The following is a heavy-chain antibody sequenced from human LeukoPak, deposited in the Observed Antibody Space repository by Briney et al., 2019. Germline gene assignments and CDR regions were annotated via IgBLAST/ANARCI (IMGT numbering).Heavy chain of an antibody. D-gene: IGHD5-24*01. CDR1: GYNFTSYS. Sequence: ASVKVSCKASGYNFTSYSTSWVRPAPRQGLEWMGWISAYNGNTNYAQKLQGRVTMTTDTSTSTAYMELRSLRSDDTAVYYCARMATGDYWGQGTLVTVSS. J-gene: IGHJ4*02. CDR2: ISAYNGNT. V-gene: IGHV1-18*01. CDR3: ARMATGDY.